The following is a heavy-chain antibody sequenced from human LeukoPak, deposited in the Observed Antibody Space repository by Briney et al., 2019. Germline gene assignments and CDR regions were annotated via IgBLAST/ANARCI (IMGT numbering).Heavy chain of an antibody. Sequence: GGSLRHSCAASGFTFTNAWMSWVRQAPGKGLEWVGRIRSKADGGTTDYAVPVKGRFTISREDSTNTLYLQMNSLKTEDTAVYYCTTGFVDVWGQGTRVTVSS. V-gene: IGHV3-15*01. CDR2: IRSKADGGTT. CDR3: TTGFVDV. J-gene: IGHJ6*02. CDR1: GFTFTNAW.